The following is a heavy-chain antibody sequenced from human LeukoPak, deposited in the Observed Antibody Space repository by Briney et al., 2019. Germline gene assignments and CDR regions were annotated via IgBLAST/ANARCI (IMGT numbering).Heavy chain of an antibody. CDR2: ISSSGSTI. D-gene: IGHD1-26*01. Sequence: GGSLRLSCAASGFTFSSYSMNWVRQAPGKGLEWVSYISSSGSTIYYADSVKGRFTISRDNAKNSLYLQMNSLRAEDTAVYYCARGVGGSLFGAPYAFDIWGQGTMVTVSS. CDR1: GFTFSSYS. J-gene: IGHJ3*02. CDR3: ARGVGGSLFGAPYAFDI. V-gene: IGHV3-48*04.